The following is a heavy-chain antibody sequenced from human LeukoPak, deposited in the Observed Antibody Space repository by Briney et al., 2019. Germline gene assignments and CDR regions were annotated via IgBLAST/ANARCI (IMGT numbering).Heavy chain of an antibody. D-gene: IGHD6-19*01. CDR1: GGSIGSSNW. Sequence: SETLSLTCAVSGGSIGSSNWWSWVRQPPGKGLEWIGEIYHSGSTNYNSSLKSRVTISVDTSKNQFSLKLSSVTAADTAMYYCARGGTTVAGTFWFAPWAREPWSPSPQ. CDR3: ARGGTTVAGTFWFAP. J-gene: IGHJ5*02. V-gene: IGHV4-4*02. CDR2: IYHSGST.